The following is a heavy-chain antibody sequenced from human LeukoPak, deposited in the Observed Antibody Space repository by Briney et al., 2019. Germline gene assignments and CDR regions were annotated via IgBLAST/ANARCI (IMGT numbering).Heavy chain of an antibody. CDR3: ARDSDCSGGSCYGG. CDR1: GYTFTGYY. Sequence: GASVKVSCKASGYTFTGYYMHWVRQAPGQGLEWMGWINPNSGGTNYAQKFQGRVTMTRDTSISTAYMELSRLRSDDTAVYYCARDSDCSGGSCYGGWGQGALVTVSS. V-gene: IGHV1-2*02. D-gene: IGHD2-15*01. CDR2: INPNSGGT. J-gene: IGHJ4*02.